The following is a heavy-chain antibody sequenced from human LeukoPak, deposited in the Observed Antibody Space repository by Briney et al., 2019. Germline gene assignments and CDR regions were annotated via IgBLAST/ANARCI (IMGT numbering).Heavy chain of an antibody. V-gene: IGHV4-39*07. J-gene: IGHJ6*02. CDR1: GGSISSSSYY. D-gene: IGHD4-17*01. CDR2: IYYSGST. Sequence: PSETLSLTCTVSGGSISSSSYYWGWIRQPPGKGLEWIGSIYYSGSTYYNPSLKSRVTISVDTSKNQFSLKLSSVTAADTAVYYCARDGGDYLNYYYYYGMDVWGQGTTVTVSS. CDR3: ARDGGDYLNYYYYYGMDV.